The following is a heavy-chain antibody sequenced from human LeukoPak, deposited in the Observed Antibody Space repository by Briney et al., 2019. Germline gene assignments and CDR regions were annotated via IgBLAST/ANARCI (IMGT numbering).Heavy chain of an antibody. CDR2: ISYRSSHI. Sequence: GGSLRLSCTPSGFTSGDCNINCFPPAPGKGLEWVSPISYRSSHIYYADSAKGRFTISRDNAKNSLYLQMNNLRAEDTAVYYCGRAFPPLRVAAAGDYWGQGTLVTVSS. D-gene: IGHD6-25*01. CDR1: GFTSGDCN. CDR3: GRAFPPLRVAAAGDY. V-gene: IGHV3-21*06. J-gene: IGHJ4*02.